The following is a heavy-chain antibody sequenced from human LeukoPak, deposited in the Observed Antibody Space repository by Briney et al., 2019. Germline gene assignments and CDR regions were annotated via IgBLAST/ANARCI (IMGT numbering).Heavy chain of an antibody. CDR3: ARGLFLSGYLDAFDI. Sequence: TGGSLRLSCAASEFTFSSYWMSWVRQAPGKGLEWVSLIYSDGRTYYADSVKGRCTISRDNSKNTLYLQMNSLRVEDTAIYYCARGLFLSGYLDAFDIWGQGTVVTVSS. D-gene: IGHD3-22*01. CDR2: IYSDGRT. V-gene: IGHV3-53*01. CDR1: EFTFSSYW. J-gene: IGHJ3*02.